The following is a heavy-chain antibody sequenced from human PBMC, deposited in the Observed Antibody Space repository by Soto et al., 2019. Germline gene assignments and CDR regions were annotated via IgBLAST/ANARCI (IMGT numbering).Heavy chain of an antibody. CDR2: LCYSGST. CDR3: ARLSNYEINWFDP. CDR1: SGSISSRSYC. V-gene: IGHV4-39*01. J-gene: IGHJ5*02. Sequence: SETLSLTCTVSSGSISSRSYCWGWIRQPPGKGLEWIGNLCYSGSTYYNPSLKSRVTISVDTSKNQFSLRLSSVTAADMAVYYCARLSNYEINWFDPWGQGTLVTVSS. D-gene: IGHD4-4*01.